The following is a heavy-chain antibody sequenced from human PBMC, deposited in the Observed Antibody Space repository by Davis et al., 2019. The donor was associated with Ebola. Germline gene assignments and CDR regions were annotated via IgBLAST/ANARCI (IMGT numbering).Heavy chain of an antibody. Sequence: MPSETLSLTCAVYGESFSGYYWTWIRQPPGKGLEWIGEINHSGSTNYNPSLKSRVTISVDTSKNQFSLKLSSVTAADTAVYYCARLTLYSSGWYGRDYWGQGTLVTVSS. D-gene: IGHD6-19*01. J-gene: IGHJ4*02. CDR1: GESFSGYY. CDR2: INHSGST. V-gene: IGHV4-34*01. CDR3: ARLTLYSSGWYGRDY.